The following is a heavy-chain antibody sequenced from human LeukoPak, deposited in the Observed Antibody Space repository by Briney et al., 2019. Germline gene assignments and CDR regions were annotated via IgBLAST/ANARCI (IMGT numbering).Heavy chain of an antibody. CDR1: GFIFSSYA. CDR2: ISGSGGST. V-gene: IGHV3-23*01. J-gene: IGHJ5*02. Sequence: PGGSLRLSCAASGFIFSSYAMSWVRQAPGKGLEWVSTISGSGGSTYYADSVKGRFTISRDNAKNTLYLQMNSLRAEDTAVYYCARQLTIFSQPRWFDPWGQGTLVTVSS. CDR3: ARQLTIFSQPRWFDP. D-gene: IGHD3-3*01.